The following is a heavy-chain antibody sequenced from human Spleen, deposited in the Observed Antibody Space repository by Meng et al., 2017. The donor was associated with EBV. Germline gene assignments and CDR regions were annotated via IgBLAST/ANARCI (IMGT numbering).Heavy chain of an antibody. CDR2: FFHSGNT. CDR3: AAVLASTGTK. Sequence: QVHRQGSGTAVVKPSGTLSLTFAVSGGSIRSVNWWSWVRQPPGKGLEWIADFFHSGNTNYNASLKSRVSISVDKSKNQFSLDLTSVTAADTAVYYCAAVLASTGTKWGQGTLVTVFS. J-gene: IGHJ4*02. CDR1: GGSIRSVNW. D-gene: IGHD1-7*01. V-gene: IGHV4-4*02.